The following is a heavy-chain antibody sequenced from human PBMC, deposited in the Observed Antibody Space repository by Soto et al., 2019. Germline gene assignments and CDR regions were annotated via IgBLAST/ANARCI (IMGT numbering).Heavy chain of an antibody. Sequence: QVQLVQSGAEVKKPGSSVKVSCKASGGTFSSYAISWVRQAPGQGLEWMGGIIPIFGTANYAQKFQGRVTITADESTSTGYRELSSLRSEDTAAYYCASMRPTSQYYYYGMDVWGQGTTVTVSS. CDR3: ASMRPTSQYYYYGMDV. CDR1: GGTFSSYA. D-gene: IGHD2-2*01. J-gene: IGHJ6*02. V-gene: IGHV1-69*01. CDR2: IIPIFGTA.